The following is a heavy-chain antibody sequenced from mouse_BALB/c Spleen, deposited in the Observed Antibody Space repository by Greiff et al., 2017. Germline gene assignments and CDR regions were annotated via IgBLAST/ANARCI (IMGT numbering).Heavy chain of an antibody. CDR1: GFTFSSYT. Sequence: DVMLVESGGGLVQPGGSLKLSCAASGFTFSSYTMSWVRQTPEKRLEWVAYISNGGGSTYYPDTVKGRFTISRDNAKNTLYLQMSSLKSEDTAMYYCARQGPYGSSYYFDYWGQGTTLTVSS. J-gene: IGHJ2*01. V-gene: IGHV5-12-2*01. CDR2: ISNGGGST. CDR3: ARQGPYGSSYYFDY. D-gene: IGHD1-1*01.